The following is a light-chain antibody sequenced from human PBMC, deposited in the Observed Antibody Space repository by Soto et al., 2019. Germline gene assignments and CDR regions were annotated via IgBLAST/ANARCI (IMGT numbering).Light chain of an antibody. CDR2: GAS. CDR1: QSVSGSF. Sequence: ELVLTQSPGTLSLSPGEAVTLSCRASQSVSGSFLAWYQQKPGQAPRLLIYGASSSATGIPDRFSGSGSGTDFTLTISRLEPEDFAVYYCQQYGRSSWTFGQGTKVEIK. CDR3: QQYGRSSWT. V-gene: IGKV3-20*01. J-gene: IGKJ1*01.